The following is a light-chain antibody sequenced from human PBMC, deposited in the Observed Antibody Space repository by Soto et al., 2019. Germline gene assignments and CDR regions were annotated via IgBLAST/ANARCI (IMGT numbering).Light chain of an antibody. V-gene: IGKV3-20*01. CDR3: QQYSSSPLT. CDR1: QSVSSSY. Sequence: EIVLTQSPGTLSLSPGERATLSCRASQSVSSSYLAWCQQKPGQAPRLLIYGASSRATGIPDRFSGSGSATDFTLTISRLEPEDFAVYYCQQYSSSPLTFGGGTKVDIK. CDR2: GAS. J-gene: IGKJ4*01.